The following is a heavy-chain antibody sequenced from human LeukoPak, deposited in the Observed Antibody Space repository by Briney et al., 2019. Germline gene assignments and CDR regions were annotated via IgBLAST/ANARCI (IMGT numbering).Heavy chain of an antibody. CDR3: AGTSGGYCSGGSCYK. D-gene: IGHD2-15*01. V-gene: IGHV3-21*01. CDR2: ISSSSSHI. CDR1: GFTLSSHI. J-gene: IGHJ4*02. Sequence: GESLILSCSASGFTLSSHIMNTVRQTPGKGLEWVSSISSSSSHIYYADSVKGRFTISSDNAKNSLYLQMNSLRAEDTAVYYCAGTSGGYCSGGSCYKGGQGTLVTVSS.